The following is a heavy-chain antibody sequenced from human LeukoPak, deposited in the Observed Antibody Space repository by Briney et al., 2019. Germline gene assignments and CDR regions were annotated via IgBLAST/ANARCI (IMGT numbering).Heavy chain of an antibody. Sequence: VGSLRLSCASSGFTYRSYSMNGLHQAPGKGLEGVSYTSCSSSTIYYADSVKGRFTISRDNAKNSLYMQMNSLRAEDTAVYYCARASSGITGTTVLDWFDRWGQGTLVTVSS. D-gene: IGHD1-7*01. V-gene: IGHV3-48*04. CDR2: TSCSSSTI. CDR1: GFTYRSYS. J-gene: IGHJ5*02. CDR3: ARASSGITGTTVLDWFDR.